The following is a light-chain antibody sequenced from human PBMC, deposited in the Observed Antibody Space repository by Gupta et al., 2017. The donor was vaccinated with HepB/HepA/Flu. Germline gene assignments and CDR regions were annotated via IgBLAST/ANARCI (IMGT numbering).Light chain of an antibody. CDR2: WAS. J-gene: IGKJ3*01. Sequence: DIVLTQAPDFPGLSLGERATINCKSNQSGLYTSNNKDFLAWYQHKPGQPPRLLISWASTRESGVPRTFSGRGSGTDFTLTINSLQAEDVAVYYCQQDVNAPPSFGHGTIVDI. CDR3: QQDVNAPPS. CDR1: QSGLYTSNNKDF. V-gene: IGKV4-1*01.